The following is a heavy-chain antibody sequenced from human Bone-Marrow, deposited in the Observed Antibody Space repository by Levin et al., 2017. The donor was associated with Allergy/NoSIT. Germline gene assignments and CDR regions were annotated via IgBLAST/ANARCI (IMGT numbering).Heavy chain of an antibody. V-gene: IGHV3-30*03. D-gene: IGHD6-19*01. J-gene: IGHJ4*02. Sequence: PSETLSLTCAASGFTFGNDAIHWVRQAPGKGLEWVAVMSYVGSIKYFGDSVKGRFTISRDNSKNTVYLQMNSVRAEDTAVYYCATTSQRGYSSGWYHLDHWGRGALVTVSS. CDR1: GFTFGNDA. CDR2: MSYVGSIK. CDR3: ATTSQRGYSSGWYHLDH.